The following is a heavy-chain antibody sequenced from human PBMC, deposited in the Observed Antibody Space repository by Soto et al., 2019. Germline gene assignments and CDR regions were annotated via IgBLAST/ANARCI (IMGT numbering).Heavy chain of an antibody. D-gene: IGHD5-12*01. V-gene: IGHV1-69*13. J-gene: IGHJ6*02. CDR3: ARCRMATRDYGMDV. CDR1: GGTFSSYA. Sequence: SVKVSCKASGGTFSSYAISWVRQAPGQGLEWMGGIIPIFGTANYAQKFQGRVTITADESTSTAYMELSSVTAADTAVYYCARCRMATRDYGMDVWGQGTTVTVSS. CDR2: IIPIFGTA.